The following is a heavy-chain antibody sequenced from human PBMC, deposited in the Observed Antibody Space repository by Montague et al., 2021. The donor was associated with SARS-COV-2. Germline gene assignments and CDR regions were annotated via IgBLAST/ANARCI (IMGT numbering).Heavy chain of an antibody. CDR2: IKQSGST. CDR3: ARGDLSVSMIVLVVTSASYYFDY. V-gene: IGHV4-34*01. D-gene: IGHD3-22*01. Sequence: SETLSLTCGVYGGSFGDDHWSWIRQPPGKGLEWIGDIKQSGSTNYSPSLKSRVTISVDTSKNQFSLKLTSVTAADTAVYFCARGDLSVSMIVLVVTSASYYFDYWGQGAQVTVSS. J-gene: IGHJ4*02. CDR1: GGSFGDDH.